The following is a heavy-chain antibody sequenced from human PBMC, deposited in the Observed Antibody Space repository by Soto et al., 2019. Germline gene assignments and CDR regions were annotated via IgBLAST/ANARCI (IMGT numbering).Heavy chain of an antibody. Sequence: SGPTLVNPTETLTLTCTVSGFSLSNARMGVSWIRQPPGKALEWLAHIFSNDEKSYSTSLKSRLTISKDTSKSQVVLTMTNMDPVDTATYYCARIWNFWSGYYTGGPNSWFDPWGQGTLVTVSS. D-gene: IGHD3-3*01. J-gene: IGHJ5*02. CDR3: ARIWNFWSGYYTGGPNSWFDP. V-gene: IGHV2-26*01. CDR2: IFSNDEK. CDR1: GFSLSNARMG.